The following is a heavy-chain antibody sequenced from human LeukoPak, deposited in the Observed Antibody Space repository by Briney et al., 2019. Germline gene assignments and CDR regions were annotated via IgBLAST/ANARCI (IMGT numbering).Heavy chain of an antibody. CDR2: IYTSGST. Sequence: SQTLSLTCTVSGGSISSGSYYWRWIRQPAGKGLEWVGRIYTSGSTNYNPSLKSRVTISVNTSKNQFSLKLSPVTAADTAVYYCARETWDYYYYMDVWGKGTTVTVSS. CDR3: ARETWDYYYYMDV. J-gene: IGHJ6*03. CDR1: GGSISSGSYY. V-gene: IGHV4-61*02.